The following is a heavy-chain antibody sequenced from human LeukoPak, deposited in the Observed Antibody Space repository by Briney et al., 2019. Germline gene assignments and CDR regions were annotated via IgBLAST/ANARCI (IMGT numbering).Heavy chain of an antibody. V-gene: IGHV4-34*01. J-gene: IGHJ5*02. Sequence: SETLSLTCAVYGGSFSGYYWSWIRQPPGKGLEWIGEINHSGSTNYNPSLKSRVTISVDTSKNQFSLKLSSVTAADTAVYYCARGLSIVVVVAAAMWFDPWGQGTLVTVSS. D-gene: IGHD2-15*01. CDR3: ARGLSIVVVVAAAMWFDP. CDR2: INHSGST. CDR1: GGSFSGYY.